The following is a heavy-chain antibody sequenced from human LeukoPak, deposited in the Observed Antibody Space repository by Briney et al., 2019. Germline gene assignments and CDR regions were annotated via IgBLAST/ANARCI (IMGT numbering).Heavy chain of an antibody. CDR3: ARDGATAGQFDY. Sequence: GASVRISCKTSGYNFYNYAVTRVRQAPGQGLEWMGWNSGYNGNTDYAQKFQGRVTMTADASTTTFYVELRSLTSDDTAVYYCARDGATAGQFDYWGQGTLVTVPS. J-gene: IGHJ4*02. D-gene: IGHD6-13*01. CDR2: NSGYNGNT. CDR1: GYNFYNYA. V-gene: IGHV1-18*04.